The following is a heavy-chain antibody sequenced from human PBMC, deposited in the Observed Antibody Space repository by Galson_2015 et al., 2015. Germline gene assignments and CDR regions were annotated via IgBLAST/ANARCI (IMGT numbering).Heavy chain of an antibody. D-gene: IGHD3-10*01. J-gene: IGHJ4*02. CDR1: GFTFSTYT. CDR2: ISSSSTNI. CDR3: ARDYITMVQDFDY. Sequence: LRLSCAASGFTFSTYTMNWVRLAPGKGLEWVSSISSSSTNIYYADSVKGRFTISRDNAKNSLSLQMNSLRVEDTAVYYCARDYITMVQDFDYRGQGTLVTVSS. V-gene: IGHV3-21*01.